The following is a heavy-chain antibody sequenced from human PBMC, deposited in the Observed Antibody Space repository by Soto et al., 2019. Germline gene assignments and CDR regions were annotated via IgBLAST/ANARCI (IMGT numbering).Heavy chain of an antibody. CDR2: MNPNSGNT. D-gene: IGHD3-3*01. J-gene: IGHJ5*02. V-gene: IGHV1-8*01. CDR1: GYTFTSYD. Sequence: GASVKVSCKASGYTFTSYDINWVRQATGQGLEWMGWMNPNSGNTGYAQKFQGRVTMTRNTSISTAYMELSSLRSEDTAVYYCARGITIFGLVIKNWFDPWGQGTLVTVSS. CDR3: ARGITIFGLVIKNWFDP.